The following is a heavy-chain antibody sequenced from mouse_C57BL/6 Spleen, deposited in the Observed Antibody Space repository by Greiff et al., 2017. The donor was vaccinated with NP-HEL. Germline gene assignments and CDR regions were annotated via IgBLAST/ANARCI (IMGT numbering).Heavy chain of an antibody. V-gene: IGHV14-2*01. Sequence: EVKLMESGAELVKPGASVKLSCTASGFNIKDYYMHWVKQRTEQGLEWIGRIDPEDGETKYAPKFQGKATITADTSSNTAYLQRSSLTSEDTAVYYCAHGDSNYLFFDYWGQGTTLTVSS. J-gene: IGHJ2*01. CDR1: GFNIKDYY. CDR2: IDPEDGET. D-gene: IGHD2-5*01. CDR3: AHGDSNYLFFDY.